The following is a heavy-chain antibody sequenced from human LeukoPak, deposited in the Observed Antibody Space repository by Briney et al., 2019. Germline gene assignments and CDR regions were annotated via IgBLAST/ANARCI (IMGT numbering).Heavy chain of an antibody. D-gene: IGHD1-26*01. CDR2: IYTSGGT. CDR3: ARESTAFGATHYIVYYFDY. Sequence: PSETLSLTCTVSGGSISSYYWSWIRQPAGKGLEWIGRIYTSGGTNYNPSLKSRVTMSVDTSKNQFSLKLSSVTAADTAVYYCARESTAFGATHYIVYYFDYWGQGTLVTVSS. V-gene: IGHV4-4*07. CDR1: GGSISSYY. J-gene: IGHJ4*02.